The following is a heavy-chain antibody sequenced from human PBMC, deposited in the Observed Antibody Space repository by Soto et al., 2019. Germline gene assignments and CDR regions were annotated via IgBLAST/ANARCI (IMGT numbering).Heavy chain of an antibody. CDR3: TTGSQLLTSYYYGMDV. D-gene: IGHD3-10*01. Sequence: GGSLRLSCAASGFTFSNAWMSWVRQAPGKGLEWVGRIKSKTDGGTTDYAAPVKGRFTISRDDSKNTLYLQMNSLKTEDTAVYYCTTGSQLLTSYYYGMDVWGQGTTVTVSS. CDR2: IKSKTDGGTT. V-gene: IGHV3-15*01. CDR1: GFTFSNAW. J-gene: IGHJ6*02.